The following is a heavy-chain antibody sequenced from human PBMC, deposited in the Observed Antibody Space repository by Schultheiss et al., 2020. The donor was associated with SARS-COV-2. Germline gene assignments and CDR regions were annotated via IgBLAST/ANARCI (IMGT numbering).Heavy chain of an antibody. D-gene: IGHD6-19*01. Sequence: GGSLRLSCAASGFTFDDYAMHWVRQAPGKGLEWVSGISWNSGSIGYADSVKGRFTISRDNAKNSLYLQMNSLRAEDTAVYYCARDKGSGWDSWFDPWGQGTLVTVSS. J-gene: IGHJ5*02. V-gene: IGHV3-9*01. CDR3: ARDKGSGWDSWFDP. CDR1: GFTFDDYA. CDR2: ISWNSGSI.